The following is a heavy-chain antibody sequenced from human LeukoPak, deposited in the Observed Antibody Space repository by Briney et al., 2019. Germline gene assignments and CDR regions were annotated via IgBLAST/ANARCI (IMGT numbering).Heavy chain of an antibody. J-gene: IGHJ4*02. D-gene: IGHD3-16*01. V-gene: IGHV3-33*01. Sequence: GGSLRLSCAASGFTFRSYGMHWVRQAPGKGLEWVAVIWFDGSNKYYTDSVKGRFTISRDNSKNTLYLQMNSLRAEDTAVYYCARGDPLDYWGQGTLVTVSS. CDR2: IWFDGSNK. CDR1: GFTFRSYG. CDR3: ARGDPLDY.